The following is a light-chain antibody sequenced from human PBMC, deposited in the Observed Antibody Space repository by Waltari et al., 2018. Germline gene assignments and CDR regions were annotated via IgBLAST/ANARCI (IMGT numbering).Light chain of an antibody. CDR2: YDS. V-gene: IGLV3-21*04. J-gene: IGLJ3*02. Sequence: SYVLTQPPSVSVAPGKTARITCGGNNLGRKRVHWYQQKPGQAPVLVIYYDSDRPSGIPERFSGSNSGNTATLTISRVEAGDEADYYCQVWDSSSDHWVFGGGTKLTVL. CDR3: QVWDSSSDHWV. CDR1: NLGRKR.